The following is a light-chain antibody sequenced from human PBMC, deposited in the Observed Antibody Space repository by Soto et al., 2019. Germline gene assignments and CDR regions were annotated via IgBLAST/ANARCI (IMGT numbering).Light chain of an antibody. V-gene: IGKV3-20*01. CDR3: QQYCVTPPNT. J-gene: IGKJ4*01. CDR2: GAS. Sequence: EIVLTQSPGTLSLSPGERATLSCRASQIVRSTYLAWFQQKPGQAPRLLIYGASTRATGIPDRFSGSESGTDFTLTISGLEPEDFALYYCQQYCVTPPNTFGGGTKVEV. CDR1: QIVRSTY.